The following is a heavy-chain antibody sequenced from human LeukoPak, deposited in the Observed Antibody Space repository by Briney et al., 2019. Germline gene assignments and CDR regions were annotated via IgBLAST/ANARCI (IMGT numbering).Heavy chain of an antibody. D-gene: IGHD5-24*01. CDR1: GFTVGSNY. Sequence: GGSLRLSCAASGFTVGSNYMSWVRQAPGKGLEWVSVIYSGGSTYYADSVKGRFTISRDNSKNTLYLQMNSLRAEDTAVYYCARISRDGYNLRWYFDYWGQGTLVTVSS. V-gene: IGHV3-53*01. CDR2: IYSGGST. CDR3: ARISRDGYNLRWYFDY. J-gene: IGHJ4*02.